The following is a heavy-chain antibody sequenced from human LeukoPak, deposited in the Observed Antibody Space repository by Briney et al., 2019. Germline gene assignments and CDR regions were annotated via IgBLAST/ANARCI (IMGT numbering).Heavy chain of an antibody. V-gene: IGHV4-59*01. D-gene: IGHD2-15*01. CDR1: GGSISSYY. Sequence: SETLSLTCTVSGGSISSYYWSWIRQPPGKGLEWIGYIYYSGSTNYNPSLKSRVTISVDTSKNQFSLKLSSVTAADTAVYYCAKDVGPVLFDYWGQGTLVTVSS. CDR3: AKDVGPVLFDY. CDR2: IYYSGST. J-gene: IGHJ4*02.